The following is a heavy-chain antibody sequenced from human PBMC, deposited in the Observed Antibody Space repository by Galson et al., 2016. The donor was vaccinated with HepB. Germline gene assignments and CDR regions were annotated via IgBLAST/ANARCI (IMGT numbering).Heavy chain of an antibody. J-gene: IGHJ4*02. CDR1: GVTVSNNY. D-gene: IGHD3/OR15-3a*01. CDR2: IYSGGAT. Sequence: SLRLSCAASGVTVSNNYMSWVRQAPGRGLEWVSVIYSGGATYYADSVKGRFTISRDNSKSTVYLQMNSLRAEDTAVYYCARDTWTWNGGQGTLVTVSS. CDR3: ARDTWTWN. V-gene: IGHV3-66*01.